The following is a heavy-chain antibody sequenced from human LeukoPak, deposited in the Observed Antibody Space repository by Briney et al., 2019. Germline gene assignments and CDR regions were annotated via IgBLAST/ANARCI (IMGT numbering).Heavy chain of an antibody. V-gene: IGHV3-74*01. CDR1: GFTFSIYW. CDR3: ARDHYCSSNSCYVSDY. D-gene: IGHD2-2*01. Sequence: PGGSLRLSCAASGFTFSIYWMHWVRQAPGKGLVWVSHINRDGSSTNYGDSGKGRFTIPRDNARNTLYLQLNSLRAEDTAVYYCARDHYCSSNSCYVSDYWGQGTLVTVSS. J-gene: IGHJ4*02. CDR2: INRDGSST.